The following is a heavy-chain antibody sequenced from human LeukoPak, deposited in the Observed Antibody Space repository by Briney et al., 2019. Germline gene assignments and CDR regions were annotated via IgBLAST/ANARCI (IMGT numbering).Heavy chain of an antibody. D-gene: IGHD5-18*01. CDR3: AKDSDSYLDT. CDR1: GFTFSSYC. J-gene: IGHJ4*02. V-gene: IGHV3-30*18. CDR2: ISYDGSNK. Sequence: GRSLRLSCAASGFTFSSYCMHWVRQAPGKGLEWVAVISYDGSNKYYADSVKGRFTISRDNSKNTLYLQMNSMRAEDKAVYYCAKDSDSYLDTWGQGTLVTVSS.